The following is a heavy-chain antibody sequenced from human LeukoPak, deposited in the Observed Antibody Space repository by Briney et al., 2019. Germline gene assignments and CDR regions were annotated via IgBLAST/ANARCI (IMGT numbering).Heavy chain of an antibody. D-gene: IGHD3-22*01. Sequence: PGGSLRLSCEASGFSFGGYSMSWVRQAPGKGLEWVSGISPSADRTYYADSVKGRFTISRDNSKNTLYVQVNSLGTEDTAAYYCAKGCYYDSSGSFYFDYWGQGTLVTVSS. CDR2: ISPSADRT. V-gene: IGHV3-23*01. CDR1: GFSFGGYS. J-gene: IGHJ4*02. CDR3: AKGCYYDSSGSFYFDY.